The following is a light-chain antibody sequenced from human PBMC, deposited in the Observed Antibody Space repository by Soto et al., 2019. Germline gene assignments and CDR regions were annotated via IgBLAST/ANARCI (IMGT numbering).Light chain of an antibody. Sequence: EIVLTQSPATLSLSPGERATLSCRASQSVGSNYLAWYQQKPGQAPRLLIYGASSRATGIPDRFSGSGSATDFTLTISRLEPEDFAVYYCQQYGSSSFTFGPGTKVDIK. V-gene: IGKV3-20*01. J-gene: IGKJ3*01. CDR3: QQYGSSSFT. CDR1: QSVGSNY. CDR2: GAS.